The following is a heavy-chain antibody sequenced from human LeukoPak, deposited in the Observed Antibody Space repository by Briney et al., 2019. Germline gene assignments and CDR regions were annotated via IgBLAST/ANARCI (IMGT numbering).Heavy chain of an antibody. J-gene: IGHJ6*02. CDR1: GYTFPSYF. CDR2: INPTGGST. CDR3: ASRTMVRGVIIITLTHYYGMDV. V-gene: IGHV1-46*01. D-gene: IGHD3-10*01. Sequence: ASVKVSCKASGYTFPSYFMHWVRQAPGQGLEWMGVINPTGGSTTYAQKFQGRVTMTRDTSTSTVYMELSSLRSEDTAVYYCASRTMVRGVIIITLTHYYGMDVWGQGTTVTVSS.